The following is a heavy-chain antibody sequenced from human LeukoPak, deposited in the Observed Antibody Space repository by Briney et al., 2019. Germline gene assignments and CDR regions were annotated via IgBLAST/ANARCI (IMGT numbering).Heavy chain of an antibody. CDR3: ARHLAVNYYGSGSFDY. CDR2: IYYSGST. D-gene: IGHD3-10*01. Sequence: MSSETLSLTCTVSGGSISSYYWSWIRQPPGKGLEWIGYIYYSGSTNYNPSLKSRVTISVDTSKNQFSLKLSSVTAADTAVYYCARHLAVNYYGSGSFDYWGQGTLVTVSS. CDR1: GGSISSYY. J-gene: IGHJ4*02. V-gene: IGHV4-59*08.